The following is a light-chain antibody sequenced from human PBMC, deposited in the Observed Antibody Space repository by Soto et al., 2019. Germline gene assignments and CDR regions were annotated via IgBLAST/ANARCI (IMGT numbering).Light chain of an antibody. J-gene: IGKJ2*01. CDR3: QQAYITPYT. Sequence: DIQVPQSPVSLSASVGDRVTVTGRTSQGISTYLNWYPHKAGDAPRLLISAASDLQKGVPSRFSGSCSGADFTLTISSLRPEYFATYYCQQAYITPYTFGQGPELEI. CDR2: AAS. V-gene: IGKV1-39*01. CDR1: QGISTY.